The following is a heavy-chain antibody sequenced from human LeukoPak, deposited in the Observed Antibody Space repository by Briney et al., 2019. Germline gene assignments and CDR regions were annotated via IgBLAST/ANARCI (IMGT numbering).Heavy chain of an antibody. CDR2: IYPGDSDT. CDR1: GYSFTSYW. Sequence: GESLKISCKGSGYSFTSYWIGWVRQMPGKGLEWMGIIYPGDSDTRYSPSFQGQVTISAVKSISTAYLQWSSLKASDTAMYYCARHGRYCSSTSCYPTQFDYWGQGTLVTVSS. J-gene: IGHJ4*02. D-gene: IGHD2-2*01. CDR3: ARHGRYCSSTSCYPTQFDY. V-gene: IGHV5-51*01.